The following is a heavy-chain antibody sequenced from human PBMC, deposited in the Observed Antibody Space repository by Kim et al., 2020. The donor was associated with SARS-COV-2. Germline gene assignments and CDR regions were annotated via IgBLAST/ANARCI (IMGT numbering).Heavy chain of an antibody. J-gene: IGHJ5*02. Sequence: GGSLRLSCTVSGFSFSDCGMSWVRQAPGKGLEWVGFIRSKAYGGTTEYAASVKGRFTISRDDSKSIAYLQMNSLKTEDSSVYYCTRTDLPTLQWFGGVLGWFDPWGQGTLVTVSS. D-gene: IGHD3-10*01. CDR1: GFSFSDCG. V-gene: IGHV3-49*04. CDR2: IRSKAYGGTT. CDR3: TRTDLPTLQWFGGVLGWFDP.